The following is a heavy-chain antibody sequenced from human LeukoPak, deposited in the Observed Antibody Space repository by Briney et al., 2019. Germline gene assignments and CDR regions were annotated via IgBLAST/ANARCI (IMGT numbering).Heavy chain of an antibody. CDR2: IIPIFGTA. Sequence: SVKVSCKASGGTFSSYAISWVRQAPGQGLEWMGGIIPIFGTANYAQKFQGRVTITADESTSTAYMELSSLRSEDTAVYYCATVYYYDSSGYSLRRYYYGMDVWGQGTTVTVSS. CDR3: ATVYYYDSSGYSLRRYYYGMDV. J-gene: IGHJ6*02. V-gene: IGHV1-69*13. D-gene: IGHD3-22*01. CDR1: GGTFSSYA.